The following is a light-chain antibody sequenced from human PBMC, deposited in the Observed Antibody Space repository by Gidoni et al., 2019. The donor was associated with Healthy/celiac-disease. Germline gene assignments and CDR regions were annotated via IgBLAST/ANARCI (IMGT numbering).Light chain of an antibody. CDR3: QQYGSSPWT. CDR1: QSVSSSY. V-gene: IGKV3-20*01. J-gene: IGKJ1*01. CDR2: GAS. Sequence: EIVFTQSPGTLSLSPGERATLSCRASQSVSSSYLAWYQQTPGQAPRLLIYGASSRATGIPDRFSGSGSGTDFTLTISRLEPEDFAVYYWQQYGSSPWTFGQGTKVEIK.